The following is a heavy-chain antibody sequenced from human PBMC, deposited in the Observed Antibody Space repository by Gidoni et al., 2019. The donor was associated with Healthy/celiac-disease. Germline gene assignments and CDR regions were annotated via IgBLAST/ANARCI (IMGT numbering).Heavy chain of an antibody. CDR2: ISGSGGST. Sequence: EVQLVESGGGLVPPGGSLRLSCAASGFTFISYAMSWVRQAPGKGLEWVSGISGSGGSTYYADSVKGRFTISRDNSENTLFLQMNSLRAEDTAVYYCAKDIVATTLYYYGMDVWGQGTTVTVSS. CDR1: GFTFISYA. V-gene: IGHV3-23*04. J-gene: IGHJ6*01. D-gene: IGHD5-12*01. CDR3: AKDIVATTLYYYGMDV.